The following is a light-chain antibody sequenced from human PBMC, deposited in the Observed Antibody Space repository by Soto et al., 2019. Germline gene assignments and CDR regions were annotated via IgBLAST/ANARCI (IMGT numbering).Light chain of an antibody. CDR2: EVT. J-gene: IGLJ1*01. CDR3: TSYTRSGLYV. CDR1: SSDIGGYNY. Sequence: QSALTQPPSASGSPGQSVTISCTGTSSDIGGYNYVSWYQQHPGKAPKLMIYEVTKRPSGVPDRFSASRSGNTASLTVSGLQAEDEADYYCTSYTRSGLYVFGTGTKLTVL. V-gene: IGLV2-8*01.